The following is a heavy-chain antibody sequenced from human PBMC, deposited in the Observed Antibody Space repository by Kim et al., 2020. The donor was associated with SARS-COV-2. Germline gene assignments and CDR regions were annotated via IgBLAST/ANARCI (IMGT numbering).Heavy chain of an antibody. J-gene: IGHJ4*02. CDR1: GFTFSDFY. D-gene: IGHD3-16*02. CDR3: ARDTAYDYIWGTYRESTRFYF. Sequence: GGSLRLSCAASGFTFSDFYMSWIRQAPGKGLEWISYISSSSFYTNDADSVKGRFTISRDNARNSLYLQMNSLRAEDTAVYYCARDTAYDYIWGTYRESTRFYFWCQGTLVTVSS. V-gene: IGHV3-11*05. CDR2: ISSSSFYT.